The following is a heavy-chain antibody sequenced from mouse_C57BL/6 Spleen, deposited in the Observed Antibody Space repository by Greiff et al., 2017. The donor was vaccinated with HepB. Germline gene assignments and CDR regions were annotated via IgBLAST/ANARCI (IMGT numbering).Heavy chain of an antibody. J-gene: IGHJ4*01. CDR1: GFTFSDYY. CDR2: ISNGGGST. CDR3: ARQEDYGNYVYAMDY. V-gene: IGHV5-12*01. Sequence: EVHLVESGGGLVQPGGSLKLSCAASGFTFSDYYMYWVRQTPEKRLEWVAYISNGGGSTYYPDTVKGRFTISRDNAKNTLYLQMSRLKSEDTAMYYCARQEDYGNYVYAMDYWGQGTSVTVSS. D-gene: IGHD2-1*01.